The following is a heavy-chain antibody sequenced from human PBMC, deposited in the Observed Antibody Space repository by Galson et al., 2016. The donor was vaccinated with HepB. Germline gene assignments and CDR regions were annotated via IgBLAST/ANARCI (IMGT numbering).Heavy chain of an antibody. CDR1: GFSLRTSGVG. V-gene: IGHV2-5*02. CDR3: AHRGAISRVFDY. D-gene: IGHD3-10*01. J-gene: IGHJ4*02. CDR2: IYWDDDR. Sequence: PALVKPTQTLTLTCTFSGFSLRTSGVGVGWIRQPPGQALEWLALIYWDDDRRYSPSLRSRLTIAKDTSRNQVVLTMTNMDPVDTATYYCAHRGAISRVFDYWGQGTRVIVAS.